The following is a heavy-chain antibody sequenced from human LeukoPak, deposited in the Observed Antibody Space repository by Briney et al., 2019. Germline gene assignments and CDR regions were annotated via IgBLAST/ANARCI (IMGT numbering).Heavy chain of an antibody. D-gene: IGHD5-12*01. Sequence: PGGSLRLSCAASGFTFSNNWMTWVRQAPGKGLEWVANIKQDGSEKYYVDSVKGRFIISRDNAKTSLYLQVNSLRAEDTAVYYCARERNGGYVPNFDSWGQGTLVTVSS. J-gene: IGHJ4*02. CDR3: ARERNGGYVPNFDS. V-gene: IGHV3-7*01. CDR1: GFTFSNNW. CDR2: IKQDGSEK.